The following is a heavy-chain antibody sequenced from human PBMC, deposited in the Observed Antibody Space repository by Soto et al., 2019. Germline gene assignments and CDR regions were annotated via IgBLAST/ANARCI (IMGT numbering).Heavy chain of an antibody. Sequence: GESLKISCKGSGYSFTSYWIGWVRQMPGKGLEWMGVIYPGDSDTRYSPSFQGQVTISADKSISTAYLQWSSLKASDTAMYYCARLPRSGYDFLLSWFDPWGQGTLVTVSS. J-gene: IGHJ5*02. V-gene: IGHV5-51*01. D-gene: IGHD5-12*01. CDR1: GYSFTSYW. CDR2: IYPGDSDT. CDR3: ARLPRSGYDFLLSWFDP.